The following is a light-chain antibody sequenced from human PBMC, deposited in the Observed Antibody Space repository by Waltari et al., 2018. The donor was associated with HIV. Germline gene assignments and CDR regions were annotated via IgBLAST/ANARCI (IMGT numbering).Light chain of an antibody. J-gene: IGKJ4*01. CDR2: WAS. Sequence: DIVMTQSPDSLAVSLGERATINCKSSQSVLFSSNNKNYLAWYQQKPGQPPKLLFYWASTRDFGVPNRFSGSESGTEFTLTIGSRQAEDVAVYFCQQYYSSPLTFGGRTKVESK. CDR1: QSVLFSSNNKNY. V-gene: IGKV4-1*01. CDR3: QQYYSSPLT.